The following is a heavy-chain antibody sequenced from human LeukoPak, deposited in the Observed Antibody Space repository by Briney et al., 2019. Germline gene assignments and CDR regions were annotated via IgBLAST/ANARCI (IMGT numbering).Heavy chain of an antibody. CDR2: ISAYNGNT. V-gene: IGHV1-18*04. J-gene: IGHJ4*02. CDR3: ARLWGSVPAATFDY. CDR1: GYTFTDYY. Sequence: ASVKVSCKASGYTFTDYYIDWVRQAPGQGLEWMGWISAYNGNTNYAQKLQGRVTMTTDTSTSTAYMELRSLRSDDTAVYNCARLWGSVPAATFDYWGQGTLVTVSS. D-gene: IGHD2-2*01.